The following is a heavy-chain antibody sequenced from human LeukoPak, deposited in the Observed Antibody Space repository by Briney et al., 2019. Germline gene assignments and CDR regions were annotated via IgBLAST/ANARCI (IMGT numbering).Heavy chain of an antibody. CDR2: IYSGGST. CDR3: ARGQSGTPHYYYGMDV. Sequence: RGSLRLSCAASGFTVSSNYMIWVRQAPGKGLESVSIIYSGGSTYYADSVKGRFTVSRDNSKYTLSLQMNSLRAEDTAVYYCARGQSGTPHYYYGMDVWGQGTTVTVSS. J-gene: IGHJ6*02. CDR1: GFTVSSNY. V-gene: IGHV3-53*01. D-gene: IGHD1-26*01.